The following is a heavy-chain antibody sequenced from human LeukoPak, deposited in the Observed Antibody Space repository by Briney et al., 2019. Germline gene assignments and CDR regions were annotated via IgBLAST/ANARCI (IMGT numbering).Heavy chain of an antibody. CDR2: INPNSGGT. D-gene: IGHD6-13*01. Sequence: ASVKVSCKASGYTFTGYYMHWVRQAPGQGLEWMGWINPNSGGTNYAQKFQGRVTMTRDTSISTAYMELSRLRSDDTAMYYCARGTYSSSWYFDYWGQGTLVTVSS. V-gene: IGHV1-2*02. CDR3: ARGTYSSSWYFDY. CDR1: GYTFTGYY. J-gene: IGHJ4*02.